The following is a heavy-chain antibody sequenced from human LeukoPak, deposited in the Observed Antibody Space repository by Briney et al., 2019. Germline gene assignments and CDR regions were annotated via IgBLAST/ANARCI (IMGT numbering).Heavy chain of an antibody. CDR1: GYKFTDYW. D-gene: IGHD3-3*01. V-gene: IGHV5-51*01. CDR2: IYPGDSDT. J-gene: IGHJ3*02. Sequence: GESLKISCVASGYKFTDYWIGWVRQMPGKGLEWMVMIYPGDSDTGYSPSSQGQVTISADNSINTAYLQWSSLKASDTAMYYCARRFFGSWDAFDIWGQGTMVSMSS. CDR3: ARRFFGSWDAFDI.